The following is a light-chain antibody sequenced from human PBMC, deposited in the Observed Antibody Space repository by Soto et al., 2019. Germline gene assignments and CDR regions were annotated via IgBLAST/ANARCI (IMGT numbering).Light chain of an antibody. CDR1: SSNIGAGYD. Sequence: QSVLTQPPSVSGAPGQRVTISCTGSSSNIGAGYDVHWYQQLPGTAPKLLIYGNSNRPSGVPDRFSGSKSGTSASLAITGLQAEDESDYSCQSYDSSLSGYVVVGGGTKLTVL. V-gene: IGLV1-40*01. J-gene: IGLJ2*01. CDR2: GNS. CDR3: QSYDSSLSGYVV.